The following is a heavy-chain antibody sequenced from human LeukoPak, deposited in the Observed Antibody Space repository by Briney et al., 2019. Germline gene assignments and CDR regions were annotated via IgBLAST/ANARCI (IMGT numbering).Heavy chain of an antibody. J-gene: IGHJ5*02. CDR2: MNPNSGNT. CDR1: GYTFTSYD. Sequence: ASVKVSCKASGYTFTSYDINWVRQATGQGLEWMGWMNPNSGNTGYAQKFQGRVTMTRNTSISTAYMELSSLRSEDTAVYYCARGYDFWSGYYSNNWFDPWGQGTLDTVSP. V-gene: IGHV1-8*01. CDR3: ARGYDFWSGYYSNNWFDP. D-gene: IGHD3-3*01.